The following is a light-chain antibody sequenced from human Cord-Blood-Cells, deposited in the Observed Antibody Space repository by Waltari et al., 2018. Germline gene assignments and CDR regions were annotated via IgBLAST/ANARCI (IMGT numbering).Light chain of an antibody. CDR3: SSYTSSSTWV. Sequence: QSALTQPASVSGSPGQSITISCPGTSTDVCGYTYVLWYQQHPGKAPNLMIYDVSKRPSGVSNRFSGSKAGNTASLTISGLQAEDEADYYCSSYTSSSTWVFGGGTKLTVL. J-gene: IGLJ3*02. CDR2: DVS. V-gene: IGLV2-14*01. CDR1: STDVCGYTY.